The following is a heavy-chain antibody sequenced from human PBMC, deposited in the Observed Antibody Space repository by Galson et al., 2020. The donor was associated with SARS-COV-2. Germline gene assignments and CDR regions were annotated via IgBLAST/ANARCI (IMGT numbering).Heavy chain of an antibody. Sequence: GGSLRLSCATSGFTFSTYVMSWVRQAPGKGLEWLSAISSSGDRTYYADSVRGRFTNSRDNYKNTMYLQMNSLRAEDTATYYCVNDRMGRSHDAFDYWSRGTKVTVSS. CDR3: VNDRMGRSHDAFDY. D-gene: IGHD2-15*01. V-gene: IGHV3-23*01. CDR1: GFTFSTYV. CDR2: ISSSGDRT. J-gene: IGHJ4*02.